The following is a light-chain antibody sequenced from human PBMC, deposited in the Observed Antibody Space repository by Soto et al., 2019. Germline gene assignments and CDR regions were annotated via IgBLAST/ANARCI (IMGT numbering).Light chain of an antibody. CDR2: EGS. Sequence: QSALTHPASVSGSPGQSITISCTGTSSDVGSYNLVSWYQQHPGKAPKLMIYEGSKRPSGVSNRFSGSKSGNTASLTISGLQAEDEADYYCCAYAGRIIYVLFGGGTQLTVL. CDR1: SSDVGSYNL. J-gene: IGLJ2*01. CDR3: CAYAGRIIYVL. V-gene: IGLV2-23*01.